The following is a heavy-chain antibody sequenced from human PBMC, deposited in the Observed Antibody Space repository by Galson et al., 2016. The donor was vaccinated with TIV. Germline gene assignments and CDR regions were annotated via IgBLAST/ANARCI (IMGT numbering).Heavy chain of an antibody. CDR1: GYTFTSYD. CDR3: ARGICTNGLCWFDY. CDR2: MNPNFGNT. V-gene: IGHV1-8*01. J-gene: IGHJ4*02. Sequence: SVKVSCKASGYTFTSYDINWVRQATGQGLEWMGWMNPNFGNTGYAQKFQGRVTMTRNTAISTAYMEVSSLRSKDTAVYYCARGICTNGLCWFDYWDQGTLVTVSS. D-gene: IGHD2-8*01.